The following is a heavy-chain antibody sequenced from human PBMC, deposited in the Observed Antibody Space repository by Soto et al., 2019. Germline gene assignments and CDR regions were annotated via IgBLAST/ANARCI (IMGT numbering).Heavy chain of an antibody. Sequence: QVQLVESGGGVVQPGRSLRLSCAASGFTFSSSGMHWVRQAPGKGLEWVAVIWYDGSNKYYADSVKGRFTISRDNSKNTLYLQMNSLRAEDTAVYYCARERDGYNCYFDLWGRGTLVTVSS. V-gene: IGHV3-33*01. CDR3: ARERDGYNCYFDL. J-gene: IGHJ2*01. CDR1: GFTFSSSG. D-gene: IGHD5-12*01. CDR2: IWYDGSNK.